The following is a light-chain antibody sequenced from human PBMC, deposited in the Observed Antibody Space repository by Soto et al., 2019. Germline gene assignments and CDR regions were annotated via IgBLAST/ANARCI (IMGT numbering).Light chain of an antibody. V-gene: IGLV1-51*01. Sequence: QSVLTQPPSVSAAPGQKVAISCSGSSSNIGGNSVSWYQQLPGTAPKLLIYDDNKRPSGIPDRFSGSKSGTSATLGISGLQTEDEADYYCSSYTTVFTYVFGTGTKVTVL. CDR2: DDN. CDR3: SSYTTVFTYV. J-gene: IGLJ1*01. CDR1: SSNIGGNS.